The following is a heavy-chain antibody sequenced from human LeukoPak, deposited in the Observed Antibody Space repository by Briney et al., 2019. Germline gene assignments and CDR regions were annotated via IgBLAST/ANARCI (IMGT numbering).Heavy chain of an antibody. V-gene: IGHV3-48*03. Sequence: GSLRLSCAASGFTFSSYEMNWVRQAPGKGLEWVSYISSSGSTIYYADSVKGRFTISRDNAKNSLYLQMNSLRAEDTAVYYCAKEGRLGYRSTNNCPPGGYWGRGTLVTVSS. CDR1: GFTFSSYE. D-gene: IGHD2-2*01. CDR2: ISSSGSTI. J-gene: IGHJ4*02. CDR3: AKEGRLGYRSTNNCPPGGY.